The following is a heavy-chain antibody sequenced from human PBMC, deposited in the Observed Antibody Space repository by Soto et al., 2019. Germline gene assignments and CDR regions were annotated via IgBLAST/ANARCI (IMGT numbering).Heavy chain of an antibody. CDR1: GYPFTTYH. V-gene: IGHV1-46*01. J-gene: IGHJ4*02. CDR2: VYVTGTGT. Sequence: ASVKVSCKASGYPFTTYHLHWVRQAPGQGLEWMGIVYVTGTGTRSTQKFQGRLTMTRDRSTSTVYMELSSLRSEDTAVYYCARPEGYGSGSYYFDSWGQGTLVTVSS. CDR3: ARPEGYGSGSYYFDS. D-gene: IGHD3-10*01.